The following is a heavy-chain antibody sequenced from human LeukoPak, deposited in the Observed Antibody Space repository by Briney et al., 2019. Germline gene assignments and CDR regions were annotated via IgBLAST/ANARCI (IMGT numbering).Heavy chain of an antibody. CDR3: ARDSGSQNY. Sequence: GGSLRLSCVASGFTFSRFEMNWVRQAPGKGLEWVSYISGSGSSIYYADSVKGRFTISRDNAKNSLYLQMNSLRGEDTAVYYCARDSGSQNYWGQGTLVTVSS. CDR1: GFTFSRFE. CDR2: ISGSGSSI. J-gene: IGHJ4*02. D-gene: IGHD1-26*01. V-gene: IGHV3-48*03.